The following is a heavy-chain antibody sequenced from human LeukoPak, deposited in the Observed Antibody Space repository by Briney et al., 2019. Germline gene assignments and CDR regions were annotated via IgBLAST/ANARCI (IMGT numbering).Heavy chain of an antibody. CDR2: INHSGST. CDR1: GGSFSGYY. Sequence: PSETLSLTCAVYGGSFSGYYWSWIRQPPGKGLEWIGEINHSGSTNYNPSLKSRVTISVDTSKNQFSLKLSSVTAADTAVYYCARAGARTRFDPWGQGTLVTVSS. D-gene: IGHD2-8*02. V-gene: IGHV4-34*01. CDR3: ARAGARTRFDP. J-gene: IGHJ5*02.